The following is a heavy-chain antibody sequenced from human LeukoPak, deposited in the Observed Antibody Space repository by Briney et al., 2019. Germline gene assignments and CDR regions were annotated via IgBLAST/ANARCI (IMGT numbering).Heavy chain of an antibody. J-gene: IGHJ6*02. Sequence: GGSLRLSCAASGFTFSSYWMSWVRQAPGKGLEWVANIKQDGSEKYYVDSVKGRFTISRDNAKNSLYLQMNSLRVEDTAVYYCAKGLQGTPYYYYGTDVWGQGTTVTVSS. CDR3: AKGLQGTPYYYYGTDV. V-gene: IGHV3-7*03. D-gene: IGHD1-1*01. CDR1: GFTFSSYW. CDR2: IKQDGSEK.